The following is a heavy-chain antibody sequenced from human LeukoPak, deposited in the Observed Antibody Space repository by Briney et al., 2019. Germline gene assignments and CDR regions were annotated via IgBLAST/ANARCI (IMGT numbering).Heavy chain of an antibody. CDR3: ARGDFHDDYGDYPFDY. V-gene: IGHV1-69*05. CDR1: GGTFSSYA. CDR2: IIPIFGTA. Sequence: SVKVSCKASGGTFSSYAISWVRQAPGQGLEWMGRIIPIFGTANYAQKFQGRVTITKDESTSTAYMELSSLRSEDTAVYYCARGDFHDDYGDYPFDYWGQGTLVTVSS. D-gene: IGHD4-17*01. J-gene: IGHJ4*02.